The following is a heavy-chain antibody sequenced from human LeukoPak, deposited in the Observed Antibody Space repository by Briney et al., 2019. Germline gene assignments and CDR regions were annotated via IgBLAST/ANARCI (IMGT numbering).Heavy chain of an antibody. V-gene: IGHV4-39*01. CDR1: SGSISSASYY. J-gene: IGHJ4*02. Sequence: PSETLSLTCTVSSGSISSASYYWGWIRQPPGKGLEWIGTIYYSGSTYDNPSLRSRVTISVDTSKNQFSLKLTSVTAADTAVYYCARGLKPYCTNGVCYTGDYWGQGTLVTVSS. CDR3: ARGLKPYCTNGVCYTGDY. CDR2: IYYSGST. D-gene: IGHD2-8*01.